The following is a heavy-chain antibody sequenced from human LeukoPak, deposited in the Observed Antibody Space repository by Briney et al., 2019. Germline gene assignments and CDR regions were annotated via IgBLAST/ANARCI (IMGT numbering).Heavy chain of an antibody. J-gene: IGHJ6*02. CDR2: IYPGDSDT. CDR1: GYSFTSYW. CDR3: ARLGCSGGSCYGGDRYYYYYYGMDV. D-gene: IGHD2-15*01. Sequence: GESLKISCKGSGYSFTSYWIGWVRQMPGKGLEWMGIIYPGDSDTRYSPSFQGQVTISADKSISTAYLQWSSLKASDTAMYYCARLGCSGGSCYGGDRYYYYYYGMDVWGQGTTVTVSS. V-gene: IGHV5-51*01.